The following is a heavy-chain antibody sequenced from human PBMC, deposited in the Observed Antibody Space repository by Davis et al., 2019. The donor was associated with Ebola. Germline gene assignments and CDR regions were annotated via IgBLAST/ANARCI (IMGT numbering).Heavy chain of an antibody. CDR1: GFTFSGSA. CDR2: IRSKANSYAT. D-gene: IGHD6-19*01. V-gene: IGHV3-73*01. Sequence: GESLKISCAASGFTFSGSAMHWVRQASGKGLEWVGRIRSKANSYATAYAASVKVRFTIPRDDSKNTAYLQMNSLKTEDTAVYYCTIGGSSGRADYWGQGTLVTVSS. CDR3: TIGGSSGRADY. J-gene: IGHJ4*02.